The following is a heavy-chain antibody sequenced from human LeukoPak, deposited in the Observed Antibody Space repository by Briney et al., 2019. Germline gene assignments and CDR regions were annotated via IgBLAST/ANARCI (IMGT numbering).Heavy chain of an antibody. Sequence: GGSLRLSCAASGFTFSSYSMNWVRQAPGKGLEWVSSISSSSSYIYYADSVKGRFTISRDNAKNSLYLQMNSLRAEDTAVYYCARAGADILTGYFDPYFDYWGQGTLVTVSS. D-gene: IGHD3-9*01. V-gene: IGHV3-21*01. CDR3: ARAGADILTGYFDPYFDY. CDR1: GFTFSSYS. CDR2: ISSSSSYI. J-gene: IGHJ4*02.